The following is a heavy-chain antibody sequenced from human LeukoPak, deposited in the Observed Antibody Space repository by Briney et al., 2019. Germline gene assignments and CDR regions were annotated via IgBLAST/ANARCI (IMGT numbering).Heavy chain of an antibody. D-gene: IGHD3-10*01. CDR2: INSDGSST. CDR1: GFTFSSYW. Sequence: PGGSLRLSCAASGFTFSSYWMYWVRQAPGKGLVWVSRINSDGSSTSYADSVKGRFTISRDNAKNTLYLQMNSLRAEDTAVYYCARGSITMVRGVIITGMDVWGQGTTVTVSS. CDR3: ARGSITMVRGVIITGMDV. J-gene: IGHJ6*02. V-gene: IGHV3-74*01.